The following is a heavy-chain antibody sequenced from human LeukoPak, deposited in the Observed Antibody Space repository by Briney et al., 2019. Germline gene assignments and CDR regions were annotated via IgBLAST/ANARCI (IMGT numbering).Heavy chain of an antibody. V-gene: IGHV4-30-2*01. CDR3: ARVYSLALPAARKVAFDI. D-gene: IGHD2-2*01. CDR2: IYHSGST. CDR1: GGSITSGGYS. J-gene: IGHJ3*02. Sequence: PSQTLSLTCAVSGGSITSGGYSWSWIRQPPGKGLEWIGYIYHSGSTYYNPSLKSRVTISVDRSKNQFSLKLSSVTAADTAVYYCARVYSLALPAARKVAFDIWGQGTMVTVSS.